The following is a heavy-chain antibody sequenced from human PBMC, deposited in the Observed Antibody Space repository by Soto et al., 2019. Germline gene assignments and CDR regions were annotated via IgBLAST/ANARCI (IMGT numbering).Heavy chain of an antibody. CDR3: ARWELRDFDS. J-gene: IGHJ4*02. CDR2: ISHTGSA. Sequence: SETLSLTCSVSGASVTSDSYYWSWIRQHPGKGLEWIGYISHTGSAFYNPSLKSRVSISIDTSTDKFSLRLSSLTAADTAVYYCARWELRDFDSWGPGTLVTVSS. CDR1: GASVTSDSYY. V-gene: IGHV4-31*03. D-gene: IGHD1-7*01.